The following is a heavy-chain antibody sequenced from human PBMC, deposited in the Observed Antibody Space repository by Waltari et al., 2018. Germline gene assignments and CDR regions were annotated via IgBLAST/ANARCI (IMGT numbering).Heavy chain of an antibody. CDR2: IHHSGST. J-gene: IGHJ4*02. Sequence: QVQLQQWGAGLLKPSETLSLTCAVYGGSFSGYYWSWIRQPPGKGLEWIGEIHHSGSTNYNPSLKSRVTISVDTSKNQFSLKLSSVTAADTAVYYCARSLAAAVPFDYWGQGTLVTVSS. D-gene: IGHD6-13*01. CDR3: ARSLAAAVPFDY. CDR1: GGSFSGYY. V-gene: IGHV4-34*01.